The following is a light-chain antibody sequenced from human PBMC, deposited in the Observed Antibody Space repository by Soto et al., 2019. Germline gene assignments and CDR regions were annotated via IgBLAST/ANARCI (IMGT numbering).Light chain of an antibody. CDR1: QSVGSL. Sequence: EIVLTQSPATLSVSPGERATLSCRASQSVGSLLAWYQQKPGQAPRLLIYRASSRATGISGSFSGSGSGTEFPLTITSLESEDFAVYYCQQYNEWPITLGQGTRLEMK. CDR3: QQYNEWPIT. CDR2: RAS. J-gene: IGKJ5*01. V-gene: IGKV3-15*01.